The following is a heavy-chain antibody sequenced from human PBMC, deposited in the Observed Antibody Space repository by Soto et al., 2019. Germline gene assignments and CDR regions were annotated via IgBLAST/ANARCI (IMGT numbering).Heavy chain of an antibody. CDR2: IYYSGST. CDR3: GSQDPPQWPLYFDY. D-gene: IGHD6-19*01. V-gene: IGHV4-59*08. J-gene: IGHJ4*02. CDR1: GGSISSYY. Sequence: PSETLSLTCTVSGGSISSYYWSWIRQPPGKGLEWIGYIYYSGSTNYNPSLKSRDTISVDTSKNQFSLKLSSVTAADTAVYYCGSQDPPQWPLYFDYGGQGTLVTVSS.